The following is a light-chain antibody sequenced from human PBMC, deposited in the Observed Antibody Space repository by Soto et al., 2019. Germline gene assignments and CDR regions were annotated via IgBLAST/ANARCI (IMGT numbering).Light chain of an antibody. V-gene: IGLV1-47*02. J-gene: IGLJ1*01. CDR1: RSNIGNND. Sequence: QLVLTQPPSASETPGQRVSISCSGSRSNIGNNDVSWYQHLPGTAPKLLIYGNNQRPSGVPERFSGSKSGTSASLAISGLRSDDEADYFCATWDDSLSVTYVFGTGTKLTVL. CDR2: GNN. CDR3: ATWDDSLSVTYV.